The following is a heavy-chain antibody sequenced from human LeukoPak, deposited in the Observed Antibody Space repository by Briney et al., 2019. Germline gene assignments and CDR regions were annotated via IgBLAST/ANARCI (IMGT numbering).Heavy chain of an antibody. CDR3: ARVSSEPMGATDY. CDR1: GYTFTDYY. D-gene: IGHD1-14*01. V-gene: IGHV1-2*02. CDR2: INPNSGGT. Sequence: ASVKVSCKASGYTFTDYYIHWVRQAPGQGLEWMGWINPNSGGTNYAEKFQGRVTMTRGTSISTAYMGLSRLRSDDTAVYYCARVSSEPMGATDYWGQGTQVTVSS. J-gene: IGHJ4*02.